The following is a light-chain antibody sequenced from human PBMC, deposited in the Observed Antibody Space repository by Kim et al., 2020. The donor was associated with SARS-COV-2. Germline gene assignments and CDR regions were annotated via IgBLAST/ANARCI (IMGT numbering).Light chain of an antibody. V-gene: IGKV1-27*01. J-gene: IGKJ1*01. CDR2: AAS. Sequence: DIQMTQSPSSLSASVGDRVTITCRASQDITNSLAWYQQKPGQVPKILIYAASTLQSGVPSRFSGSGSGTEFTLTISSLQTEDVATYYCQKYNSAPWTFGPGTKVDIK. CDR3: QKYNSAPWT. CDR1: QDITNS.